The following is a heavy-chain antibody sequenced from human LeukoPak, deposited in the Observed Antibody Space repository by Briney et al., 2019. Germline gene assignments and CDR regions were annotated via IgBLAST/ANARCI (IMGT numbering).Heavy chain of an antibody. D-gene: IGHD6-25*01. CDR3: ARGAYSSGLYNWFDP. J-gene: IGHJ5*02. CDR2: IYYSGST. Sequence: SETLCLTCTVSGGSISSYYWSWIRQPPGKGLEWIGYIYYSGSTNYNPSLKSRVTISVDTSKNQFSLKLSSVTAADTAVYYCARGAYSSGLYNWFDPWGQGTLVTVSS. V-gene: IGHV4-59*01. CDR1: GGSISSYY.